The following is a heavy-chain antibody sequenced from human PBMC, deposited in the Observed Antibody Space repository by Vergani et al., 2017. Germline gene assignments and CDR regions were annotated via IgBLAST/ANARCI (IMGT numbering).Heavy chain of an antibody. CDR1: GGSLSSSSYY. CDR2: IYYTGST. J-gene: IGHJ2*01. Sequence: QLQLPESGPGLVKPSETLSLTCTVSGGSLSSSSYYWGWIRQPQGKGLEWIGSIYYTGSTYYDPSLQSRFTISVDTSKNQFSLKLTSVTAADTAVYYCARGSGHWYVDVWGRGTLVTVSS. D-gene: IGHD2-15*01. V-gene: IGHV4-39*07. CDR3: ARGSGHWYVDV.